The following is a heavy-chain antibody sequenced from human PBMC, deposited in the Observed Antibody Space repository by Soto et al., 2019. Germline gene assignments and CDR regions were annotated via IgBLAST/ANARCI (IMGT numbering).Heavy chain of an antibody. CDR2: IYYSGST. D-gene: IGHD3-16*01. J-gene: IGHJ4*02. CDR3: ARQTDYVWGSKVAYYFDY. V-gene: IGHV4-59*08. Sequence: PSETLSLTCTFSGCSISSYYWSWIRQPPGKGLEWIGYIYYSGSTNYNPSLKSRVTISVDTSKNQFSLKLSSVTAADTAVYYCARQTDYVWGSKVAYYFDYWGQGTLVTVS. CDR1: GCSISSYY.